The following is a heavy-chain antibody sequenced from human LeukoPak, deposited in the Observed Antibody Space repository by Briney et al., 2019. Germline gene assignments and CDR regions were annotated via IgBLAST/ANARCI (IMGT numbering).Heavy chain of an antibody. J-gene: IGHJ3*02. CDR3: ARDRAIITGTTYVAFDI. D-gene: IGHD1-20*01. CDR1: GGSFSGYY. CDR2: INHSGST. V-gene: IGHV4-34*01. Sequence: PSETLSLTCAVYGGSFSGYYWSWIRQPPGKGLEWIGEINHSGSTNYNPSLESRVTISVDTSKNQFSLKLSSVTAADTAVYYCARDRAIITGTTYVAFDIWGQGTMVTVSS.